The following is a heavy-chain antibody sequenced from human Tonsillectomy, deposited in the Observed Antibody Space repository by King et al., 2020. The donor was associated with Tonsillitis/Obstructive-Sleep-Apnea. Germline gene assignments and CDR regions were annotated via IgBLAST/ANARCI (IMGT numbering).Heavy chain of an antibody. CDR3: ANGVPLMF. Sequence: VQLVESGGDLVQPGGSLRLTCAASGFTFNTYAMTWVRQAPGKGLESVSTLPVSGDKTYYADSVKGRFTISRDNSKNTLYLQMNSLIAEDTAVYFCANGVPLMFWGQGTLVTVSS. J-gene: IGHJ4*02. CDR1: GFTFNTYA. D-gene: IGHD3-10*01. CDR2: LPVSGDKT. V-gene: IGHV3-23*04.